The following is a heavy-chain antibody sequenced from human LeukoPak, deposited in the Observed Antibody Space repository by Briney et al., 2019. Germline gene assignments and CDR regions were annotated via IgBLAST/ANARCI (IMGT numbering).Heavy chain of an antibody. J-gene: IGHJ6*02. V-gene: IGHV1-69*13. CDR3: ARRITIFGVVIESYYYYGMDV. CDR1: GGTFSSYA. CDR2: IIPIFGTA. Sequence: SVKVSCKASGGTFSSYAISWVRQAPGQGLGWMGGIIPIFGTANYAQKFQGRVTITADESTSTVYMELSSLRSEDTAVYYCARRITIFGVVIESYYYYGMDVWGQGTTVTVSS. D-gene: IGHD3-3*01.